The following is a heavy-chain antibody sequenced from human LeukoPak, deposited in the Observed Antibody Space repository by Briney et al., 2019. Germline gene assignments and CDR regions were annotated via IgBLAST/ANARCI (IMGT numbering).Heavy chain of an antibody. D-gene: IGHD3-10*01. CDR1: GFTFSSYR. CDR3: AKYYYGSGSPGY. CDR2: ISSSSTI. V-gene: IGHV3-48*01. J-gene: IGHJ4*02. Sequence: PGGSLRLSCAASGFTFSSYRMNWVRQAPGKGLEWVSYISSSSTIYYADSVKGRFTISRDNAKNSLYLQMNSLRAEDTAVYYCAKYYYGSGSPGYWGQGTLVTVSS.